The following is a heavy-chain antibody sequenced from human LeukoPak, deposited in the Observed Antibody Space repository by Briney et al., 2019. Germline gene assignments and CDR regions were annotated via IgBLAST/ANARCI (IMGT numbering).Heavy chain of an antibody. Sequence: PGGSLRLSCAASGFTFNSYSMNWVRQAPGKGLEWVSYISSGSSTIYYADSVGGRFTISRDNAKNSLYLQMNSLRAEDTAVYYCASSIAAPGTLFDPWGQGTLVTVSS. CDR2: ISSGSSTI. D-gene: IGHD6-13*01. CDR1: GFTFNSYS. V-gene: IGHV3-48*01. J-gene: IGHJ5*02. CDR3: ASSIAAPGTLFDP.